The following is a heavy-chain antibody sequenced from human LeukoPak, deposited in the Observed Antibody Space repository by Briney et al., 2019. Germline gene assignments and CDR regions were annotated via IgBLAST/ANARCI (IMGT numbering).Heavy chain of an antibody. CDR1: GFTFSDSA. V-gene: IGHV3-30*18. J-gene: IGHJ4*02. D-gene: IGHD4-11*01. Sequence: GGSLRLSCAASGFTFSDSALHWVRQAPGKGLEWVAVISSDGFDKYYADSVKGRCTISRDNSNSTMYLQMNNLRAEDTAVYYCAKALAMTTVGYLQHWGQGTLVTVSS. CDR2: ISSDGFDK. CDR3: AKALAMTTVGYLQH.